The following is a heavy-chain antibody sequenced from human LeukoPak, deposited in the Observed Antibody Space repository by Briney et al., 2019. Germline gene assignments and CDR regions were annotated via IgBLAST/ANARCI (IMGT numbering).Heavy chain of an antibody. Sequence: PGGSLRLSCAASGVTFSDYAMSWVRQAPGKGLEWVSSIKSSGGSTYYADSVKGRFTISRDNSKNSLYLQMNSLRAEDTALYYCAKDKKAAADSYYFDYWGQGTLVTVSS. V-gene: IGHV3-23*01. J-gene: IGHJ4*02. CDR1: GVTFSDYA. CDR2: IKSSGGST. D-gene: IGHD6-13*01. CDR3: AKDKKAAADSYYFDY.